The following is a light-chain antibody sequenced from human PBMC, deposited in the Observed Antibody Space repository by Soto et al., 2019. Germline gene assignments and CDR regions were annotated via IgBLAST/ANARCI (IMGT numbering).Light chain of an antibody. CDR1: HDIGTY. V-gene: IGKV1-27*01. Sequence: DFPMTQSPPSLSASVGDRVTVTCRASHDIGTYLAWYQQRPGKSPTLLIYGASTLQSGVPPRFSGSGSGTDFILAISTLRPEDVATYYCQNYNSAPFIFGGGTKVEVK. CDR3: QNYNSAPFI. CDR2: GAS. J-gene: IGKJ4*01.